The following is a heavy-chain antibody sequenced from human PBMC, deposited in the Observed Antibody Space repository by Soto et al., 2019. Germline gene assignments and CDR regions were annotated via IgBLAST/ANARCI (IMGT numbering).Heavy chain of an antibody. D-gene: IGHD4-4*01. CDR3: ARGGDYSALRSRFDS. CDR1: GGSFSAYY. V-gene: IGHV4-34*01. Sequence: QVRLQQWGAGLLKPSETLSLTCAVYGGSFSAYYWSWVRQPPGKGLEWIGEINHSGNTNYNPSLKSRVTISVDTSKHRFSLKLSSVTAADTAVYYCARGGDYSALRSRFDSWGPGTLVAVSS. CDR2: INHSGNT. J-gene: IGHJ4*02.